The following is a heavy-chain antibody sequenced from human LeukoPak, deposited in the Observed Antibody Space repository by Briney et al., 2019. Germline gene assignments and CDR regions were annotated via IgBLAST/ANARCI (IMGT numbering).Heavy chain of an antibody. J-gene: IGHJ4*02. V-gene: IGHV3-21*01. CDR1: GFTFSSYR. Sequence: PGGSLRLSCAAPGFTFSSYRMNWVRQAPGKGLEWVSSISSSSSYIYYADSVKGRFTISRDNAKNSLYLQMNSLRAEDAAVYYCARGGTDYNLVYWGQGTLVTVSS. D-gene: IGHD1-14*01. CDR3: ARGGTDYNLVY. CDR2: ISSSSSYI.